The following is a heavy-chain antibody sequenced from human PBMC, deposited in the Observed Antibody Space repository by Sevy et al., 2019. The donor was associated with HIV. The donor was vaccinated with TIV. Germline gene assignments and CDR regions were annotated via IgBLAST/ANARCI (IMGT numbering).Heavy chain of an antibody. V-gene: IGHV3-49*03. CDR1: GFTFGNYA. J-gene: IGHJ4*02. D-gene: IGHD1-7*01. Sequence: GGSLRLSCTSSGFTFGNYAISWFRQAPGKGLQWVGFIRSEPYGGTADYAASVKGRFTISRDNSKSIAYLQMNSLKTEDTAVYYCTREVRNYGLDYWGQRTLVTVSS. CDR3: TREVRNYGLDY. CDR2: IRSEPYGGTA.